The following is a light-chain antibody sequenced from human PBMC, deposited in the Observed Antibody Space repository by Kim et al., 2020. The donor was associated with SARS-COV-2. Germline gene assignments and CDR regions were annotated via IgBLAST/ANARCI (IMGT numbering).Light chain of an antibody. Sequence: SPGERATLSCRASQSVKRSILAWYQQKGGQAPRLLIHGASSRATGIPDRFSGSGSGTDFTLTISRLEPEDFAVYYCQQYATSLLTFGGGTKVDIK. CDR2: GAS. CDR3: QQYATSLLT. V-gene: IGKV3-20*01. CDR1: QSVKRSI. J-gene: IGKJ4*01.